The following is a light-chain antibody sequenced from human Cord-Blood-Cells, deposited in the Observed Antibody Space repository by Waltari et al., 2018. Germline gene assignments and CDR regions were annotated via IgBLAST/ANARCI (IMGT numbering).Light chain of an antibody. Sequence: QSVLTQPPSVSGAPGQRVTIPCTGSSSNIGAGYDVHWYQQLPGTAPKLLIYGNSNRPSGVPDRFSGSKSGTSASLAITGLQAEDEADYYCQSYDSSLSPWVFGGGTKLTVL. CDR1: SSNIGAGYD. CDR3: QSYDSSLSPWV. J-gene: IGLJ3*02. CDR2: GNS. V-gene: IGLV1-40*01.